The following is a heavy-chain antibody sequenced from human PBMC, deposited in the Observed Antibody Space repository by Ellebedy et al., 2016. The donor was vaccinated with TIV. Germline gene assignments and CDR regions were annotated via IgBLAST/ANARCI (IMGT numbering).Heavy chain of an antibody. CDR2: INSDGSST. CDR1: GFTFSSYS. D-gene: IGHD2-15*01. Sequence: GESLKISCAASGFTFSSYSMNWVRQAPGKGLVWVSRINSDGSSTSYADSVKGRFTISRDNAKNTLYLQMNSLRAEDTAVYYCARTQFTSGGSFYSLWGQGTPVTVSS. CDR3: ARTQFTSGGSFYSL. J-gene: IGHJ4*02. V-gene: IGHV3-74*01.